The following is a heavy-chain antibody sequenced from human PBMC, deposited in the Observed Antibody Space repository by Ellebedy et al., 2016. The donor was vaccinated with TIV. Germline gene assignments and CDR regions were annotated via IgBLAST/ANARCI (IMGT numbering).Heavy chain of an antibody. D-gene: IGHD3-10*01. CDR2: VSVNGSD. V-gene: IGHV4-59*01. CDR1: GGSFTNYA. J-gene: IGHJ4*02. CDR3: GRDYWGSIDY. Sequence: SETLSLTXTVSGGSFTNYAWGWIRQPPGKRLEWIAYVSVNGSDNFNPSLKSRVTMSLDTSKKQSSLNLRSVSAADTAIYFCGRDYWGSIDYWGQGILVTVSS.